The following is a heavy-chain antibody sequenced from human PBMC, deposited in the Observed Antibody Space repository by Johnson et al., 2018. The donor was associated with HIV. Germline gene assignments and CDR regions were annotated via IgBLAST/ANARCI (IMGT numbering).Heavy chain of an antibody. V-gene: IGHV3-30*14. CDR3: ASGHSPDAFDI. Sequence: QMLLVESGGGVVQPARSLRLSCSASAFTFSRHAMHWVRQAPGKGPEWVACISYDGSNKYYADSVKGRFTISRDNSKNTLFLQMNSLRAEDTAVYYCASGHSPDAFDIWGQGTMVTVSS. D-gene: IGHD6-13*01. CDR1: AFTFSRHA. J-gene: IGHJ3*02. CDR2: ISYDGSNK.